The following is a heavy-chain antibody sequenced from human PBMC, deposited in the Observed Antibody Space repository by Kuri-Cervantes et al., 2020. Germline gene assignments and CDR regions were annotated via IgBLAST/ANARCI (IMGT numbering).Heavy chain of an antibody. Sequence: SETLSLTCTVSGGSISSSSYYWGWIRQPPGKGLEWIGSIYYSGSTYYNPSLKSRVTISVDTSKNQFSLKLSSVTAADTAAYYCARVVDYCTTGYCYYMDVWAKGTTVTVSS. V-gene: IGHV4-39*01. CDR3: ARVVDYCTTGYCYYMDV. J-gene: IGHJ6*03. CDR2: IYYSGST. D-gene: IGHD3-16*01. CDR1: GGSISSSSYY.